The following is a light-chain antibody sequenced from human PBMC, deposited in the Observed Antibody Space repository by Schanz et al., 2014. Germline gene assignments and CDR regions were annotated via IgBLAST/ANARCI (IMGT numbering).Light chain of an antibody. CDR2: DVT. J-gene: IGLJ2*01. CDR1: SSDVGGYNY. V-gene: IGLV2-14*03. CDR3: SSYTSSSTDTVI. Sequence: QSALTQPASVSGSPGQSITISCTGTSSDVGGYNYVSWYQQHPGEAPKLIIYDVTNRPSGVSNRFSGSKSGNTASLTISGLQAEDEADFYCSSYTSSSTDTVIFGGGTKLTVL.